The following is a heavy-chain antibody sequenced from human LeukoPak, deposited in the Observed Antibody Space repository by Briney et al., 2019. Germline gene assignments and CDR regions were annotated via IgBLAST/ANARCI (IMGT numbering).Heavy chain of an antibody. CDR3: ARVGYYYDSSGYYEGDYFYMDV. V-gene: IGHV3-21*01. D-gene: IGHD3-22*01. J-gene: IGHJ6*03. CDR1: GFTFSSYS. Sequence: GGSLRLSCAASGFTFSSYSMNWVRQAPGKGLEWVSSISSSSSYIYYADSVKGRFTISRDNAKNSLYLQMSSLRDEDTAVYYWARVGYYYDSSGYYEGDYFYMDVWGKGTTVTVSS. CDR2: ISSSSSYI.